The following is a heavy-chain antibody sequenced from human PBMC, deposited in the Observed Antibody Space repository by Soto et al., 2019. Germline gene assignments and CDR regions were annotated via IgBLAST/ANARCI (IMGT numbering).Heavy chain of an antibody. D-gene: IGHD6-19*01. Sequence: EVQLLESGGGLVQPGGSLRLSCAASGFTFSSYAMSWVRQAPGKGLEWVSAISGSGGSTYYADSVKGRFAISRDNSKNSLYLQMNSLRAEDTAVYYCAKGGIAVAGPGTYWGQGTLVTVSS. CDR1: GFTFSSYA. CDR2: ISGSGGST. J-gene: IGHJ4*02. V-gene: IGHV3-23*01. CDR3: AKGGIAVAGPGTY.